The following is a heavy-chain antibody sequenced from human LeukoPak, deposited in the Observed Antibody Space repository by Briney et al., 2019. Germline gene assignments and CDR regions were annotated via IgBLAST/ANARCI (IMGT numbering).Heavy chain of an antibody. V-gene: IGHV1-69*02. CDR1: GYTFTGYY. Sequence: SVKVSFKASGYTFTGYYMYWVRQAPGQGLEWMGRIIPILGIANYAQKFQGRVTITADKSTSTAYMELSSLRSEDTAVYYCARWYYYDSSGYFDDAFDIWGQGTMVTVSS. CDR2: IIPILGIA. J-gene: IGHJ3*02. D-gene: IGHD3-22*01. CDR3: ARWYYYDSSGYFDDAFDI.